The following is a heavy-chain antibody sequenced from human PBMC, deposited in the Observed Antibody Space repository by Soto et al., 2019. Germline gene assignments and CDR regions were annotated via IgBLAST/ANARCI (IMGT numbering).Heavy chain of an antibody. V-gene: IGHV3-7*01. CDR2: MDQDGSET. CDR3: VCGGNFFIY. D-gene: IGHD2-21*01. Sequence: EVQLVESGGGLVQPGGSLRLSCAASGFTFSTYWLTWVRQPPGKGLEWVAKMDQDGSETYYVDSVRGRFTVSRDNAKNSLSLQMNSLRVEDTAVYYCVCGGNFFIYWGQGTLVTVSP. CDR1: GFTFSTYW. J-gene: IGHJ4*02.